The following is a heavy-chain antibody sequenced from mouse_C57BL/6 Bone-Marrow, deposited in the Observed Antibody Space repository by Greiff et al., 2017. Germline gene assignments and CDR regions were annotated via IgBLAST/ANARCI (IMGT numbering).Heavy chain of an antibody. CDR2: ISYDGSN. V-gene: IGHV3-6*01. D-gene: IGHD2-4*01. CDR1: GYSITSGYY. J-gene: IGHJ4*01. Sequence: EVQVVESGPGLVKPSQSLSLTCSVTGYSITSGYYWNWIRQFPGNKLEWMGYISYDGSNNYNPSLKNRISITRDTSKNQFFLKLNSVTTEDTATYYCARRRLRYYAMDYWGQGTSVTVSS. CDR3: ARRRLRYYAMDY.